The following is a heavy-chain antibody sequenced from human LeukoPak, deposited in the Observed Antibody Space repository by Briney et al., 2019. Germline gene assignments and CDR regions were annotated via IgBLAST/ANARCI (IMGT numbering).Heavy chain of an antibody. D-gene: IGHD3-10*01. V-gene: IGHV1-18*04. CDR2: ISAYNGNT. CDR1: GYTFTSYY. CDR3: ARDRVLLWFGEFSADPNWFDP. Sequence: ASVKVSCKASGYTFTSYYMHWVRQAPGQGLEWMGWISAYNGNTNYAQKLQGRVTMTTDTSTSTAYMELRSLRSDDTAVYYCARDRVLLWFGEFSADPNWFDPWGQGTLVTVSS. J-gene: IGHJ5*02.